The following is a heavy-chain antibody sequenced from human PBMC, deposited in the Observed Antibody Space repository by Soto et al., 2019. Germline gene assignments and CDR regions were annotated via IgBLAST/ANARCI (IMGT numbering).Heavy chain of an antibody. V-gene: IGHV4-30-2*01. CDR2: IYHSGST. CDR1: GGSISSGGYS. Sequence: PSETLSLTCAVSGGSISSGGYSWSWIRQPPGKGLEWIGYIYHSGSTYYNPSLKSRVTISVDRSKNQFSLKLSSVTAADTAVYYCARGSYYYDSSGPLDYWGQGTLVTSPQ. J-gene: IGHJ4*02. D-gene: IGHD3-22*01. CDR3: ARGSYYYDSSGPLDY.